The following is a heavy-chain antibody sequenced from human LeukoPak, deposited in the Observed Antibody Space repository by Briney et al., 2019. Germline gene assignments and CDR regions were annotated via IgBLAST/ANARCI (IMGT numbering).Heavy chain of an antibody. CDR2: ISAYNGNS. J-gene: IGHJ4*02. V-gene: IGHV1-18*01. D-gene: IGHD3-16*01. Sequence: ASVKVSCKASGYTFTSYGISWVRQAPGQGLEWMGWISAYNGNSNYAQKFQGRVTLTRDMSTSTDYLELSSLRSEDTAVYYCARQLDHYDNIYYFDYWGQGTLVTVSS. CDR3: ARQLDHYDNIYYFDY. CDR1: GYTFTSYG.